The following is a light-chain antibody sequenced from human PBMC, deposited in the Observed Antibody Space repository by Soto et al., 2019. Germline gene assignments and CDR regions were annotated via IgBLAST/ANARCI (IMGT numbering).Light chain of an antibody. CDR3: QQYNKWPLT. J-gene: IGKJ4*01. CDR1: QTVSGN. V-gene: IGKV3-15*01. CDR2: GAS. Sequence: EIVMTQSPATLSVSPGERATLSCRASQTVSGNLAWYQQKPGQAPRLLIYGASTRATGISARFSGSGSGTEFALNISYLQSEDVEVYYCQQYNKWPLTFGGGTKVELK.